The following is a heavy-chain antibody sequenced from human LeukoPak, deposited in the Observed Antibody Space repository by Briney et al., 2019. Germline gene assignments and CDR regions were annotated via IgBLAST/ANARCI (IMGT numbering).Heavy chain of an antibody. CDR1: GYSFTSYW. Sequence: GESLKISCKGFGYSFTSYWIGWVRQMPGKGLEWMGIIYPSDSDTRYSPSFEGQVTISADTSISTAYLQWSSLKASDTAMYYCARQGYSGSKKFDYWGQGTLVTVFS. CDR2: IYPSDSDT. J-gene: IGHJ4*02. CDR3: ARQGYSGSKKFDY. D-gene: IGHD1-26*01. V-gene: IGHV5-51*01.